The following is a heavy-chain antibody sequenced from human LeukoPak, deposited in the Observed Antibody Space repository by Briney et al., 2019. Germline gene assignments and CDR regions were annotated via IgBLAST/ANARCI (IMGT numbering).Heavy chain of an antibody. Sequence: GGSLRLSCAASGFTFDDYAMHWVRQAPGKGLEWVSYISSSGSTIYYADSVKGRFTISRDNAKNSLYLQMNSLRAEDTAVYYCAELGITMIGGVWGKGTTVTVSS. D-gene: IGHD3-10*02. J-gene: IGHJ6*04. CDR1: GFTFDDYA. V-gene: IGHV3-48*03. CDR3: AELGITMIGGV. CDR2: ISSSGSTI.